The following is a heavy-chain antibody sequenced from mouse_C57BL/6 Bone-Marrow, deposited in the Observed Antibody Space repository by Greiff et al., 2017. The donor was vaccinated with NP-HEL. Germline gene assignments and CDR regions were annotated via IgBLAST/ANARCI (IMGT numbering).Heavy chain of an antibody. CDR2: IYPGDGDT. J-gene: IGHJ1*03. CDR1: GYAFSSYW. Sequence: VKLMESGAELVKPGASVKISCKASGYAFSSYWMNWVKQRPGKGLEWIGQIYPGDGDTNYNGKFKGKATLTADKSSSTAYMQLSSLTSEDSAVYFCARVPNLLWSYWYFDVWGTGTTVTVSS. V-gene: IGHV1-80*01. D-gene: IGHD2-1*01. CDR3: ARVPNLLWSYWYFDV.